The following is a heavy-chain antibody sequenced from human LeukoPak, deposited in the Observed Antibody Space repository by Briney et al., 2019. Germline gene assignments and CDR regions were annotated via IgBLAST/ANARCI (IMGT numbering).Heavy chain of an antibody. D-gene: IGHD4-17*01. CDR1: GGTFSSYA. V-gene: IGHV1-69*04. CDR2: IIPILGIA. CDR3: ARGSRPVTYYLDY. J-gene: IGHJ4*02. Sequence: EASVKVSCKASGGTFSSYAISWVRQAPGQGLEWMGRIIPILGIANYAQKFQGRVTITADKSTSTAYMELSSLRSEDTAVYYCARGSRPVTYYLDYWGQGTLVTVSS.